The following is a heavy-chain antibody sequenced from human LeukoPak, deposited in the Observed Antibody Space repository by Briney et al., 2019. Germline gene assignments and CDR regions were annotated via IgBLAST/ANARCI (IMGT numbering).Heavy chain of an antibody. J-gene: IGHJ5*01. CDR3: ARHVTTSDYESSWFDS. Sequence: GESLKISCEASGYSFTNYWIAWVRQTPGKGLEWMGFTYPGESNTRYSPSFRGQVTISVGKSMNTVYLQWSSLKASDTAMYYCARHVTTSDYESSWFDSWGQGTLVKVSS. V-gene: IGHV5-51*01. D-gene: IGHD3-22*01. CDR1: GYSFTNYW. CDR2: TYPGESNT.